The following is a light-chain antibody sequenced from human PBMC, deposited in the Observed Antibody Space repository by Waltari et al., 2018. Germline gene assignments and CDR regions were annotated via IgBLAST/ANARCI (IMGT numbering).Light chain of an antibody. V-gene: IGKV3-20*01. Sequence: ELVLTQSPGRLSSSPGESVTLSCRASQSVSRALAWYQQKPGQAPRLLIFGASNRATGIPDRFSGSGSETDFSLTISRLEPEDFAVYYCQHYVRLPATFGRGTKVGIK. J-gene: IGKJ1*01. CDR3: QHYVRLPAT. CDR2: GAS. CDR1: QSVSRA.